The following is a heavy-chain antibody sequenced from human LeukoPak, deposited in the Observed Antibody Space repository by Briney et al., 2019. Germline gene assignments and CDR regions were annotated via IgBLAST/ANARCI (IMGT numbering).Heavy chain of an antibody. J-gene: IGHJ4*02. Sequence: SETLSLTCTVSGGSISSGGYYWSWIRQHPGKGLEWIGYIYNSGSTYYNPSLTSRATISLDTSKNQFSLRLSSVTAADTAVYYCARGGSVPAAPTFDYWGQGTLVTVSS. D-gene: IGHD2-2*01. V-gene: IGHV4-31*03. CDR3: ARGGSVPAAPTFDY. CDR2: IYNSGST. CDR1: GGSISSGGYY.